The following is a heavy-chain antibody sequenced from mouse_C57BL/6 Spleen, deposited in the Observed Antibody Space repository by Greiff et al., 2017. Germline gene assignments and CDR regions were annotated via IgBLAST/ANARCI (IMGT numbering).Heavy chain of an antibody. CDR1: GYTFTTYP. CDR2: FHPYNDDT. CDR3: AIHYYGSSSSWFAY. V-gene: IGHV1-47*01. D-gene: IGHD1-1*01. Sequence: QVQLKESGAELVKPGASVKMSCKASGYTFTTYPIEWMKQNHGKSLEWIGNFHPYNDDTKYNEKFKGKATLTVEKSSSTVYLELSRLTSDDSAVYYCAIHYYGSSSSWFAYWGQGTLVTVSA. J-gene: IGHJ3*01.